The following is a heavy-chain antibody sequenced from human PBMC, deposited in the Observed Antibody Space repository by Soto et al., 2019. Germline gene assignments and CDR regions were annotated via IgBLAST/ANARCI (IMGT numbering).Heavy chain of an antibody. CDR3: ARVPPGGYSGYDSAFDI. D-gene: IGHD5-12*01. Sequence: GGSLRLSCAASGFTLSNYVMNWVRQAPGKGLEWISCIGSSSVTIFHADSVKGRFTISRDNAKNSLYLQMNSLRAEDTALYYCARVPPGGYSGYDSAFDIWGQGTMVTVSS. CDR2: IGSSSVTI. J-gene: IGHJ3*02. CDR1: GFTLSNYV. V-gene: IGHV3-48*04.